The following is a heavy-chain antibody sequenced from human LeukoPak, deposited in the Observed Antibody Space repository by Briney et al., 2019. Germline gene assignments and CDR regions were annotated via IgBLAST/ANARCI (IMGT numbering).Heavy chain of an antibody. Sequence: KPSQNLSLTCTVSGGSISSGSYYWSWIRRPAGKGLEWIGRIYTSRSTNYNPSLKSRVTISVDTSKNQFSLKLSSVTAADTAVYYCAGRGNYYDSSGYPRNWFDPWGQGTLVTVSS. CDR1: GGSISSGSYY. V-gene: IGHV4-61*02. D-gene: IGHD3-22*01. J-gene: IGHJ5*02. CDR2: IYTSRST. CDR3: AGRGNYYDSSGYPRNWFDP.